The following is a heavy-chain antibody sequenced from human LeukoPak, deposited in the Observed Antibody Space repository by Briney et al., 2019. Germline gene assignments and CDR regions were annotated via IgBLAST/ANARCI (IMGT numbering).Heavy chain of an antibody. Sequence: GGSLRLSCAASGFTFSSYGMHWVRQAPGKGLEWVAVISYDGSNKYYADSVKGRFTISRDNSKNTLYLQMNSLRAEDTAVYYCAKDVSNYDILTGYFIYWGQGTLVTVSS. CDR1: GFTFSSYG. V-gene: IGHV3-30*18. CDR3: AKDVSNYDILTGYFIY. D-gene: IGHD3-9*01. CDR2: ISYDGSNK. J-gene: IGHJ4*02.